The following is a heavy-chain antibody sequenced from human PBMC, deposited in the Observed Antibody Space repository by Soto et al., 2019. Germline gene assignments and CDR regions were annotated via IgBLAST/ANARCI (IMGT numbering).Heavy chain of an antibody. D-gene: IGHD5-18*01. J-gene: IGHJ6*02. CDR1: GFPVSTNF. Sequence: PGGSLRLSCAASGFPVSTNFMTWVRQAPGKGLEWVSVIYSGGSTLYADSVKGRFTITRDNSENTLYFQMNSLRAEDTAVYYCARAKMQLWPNYYDDGLDVWGQGTTVTVSS. CDR2: IYSGGST. CDR3: ARAKMQLWPNYYDDGLDV. V-gene: IGHV3-66*01.